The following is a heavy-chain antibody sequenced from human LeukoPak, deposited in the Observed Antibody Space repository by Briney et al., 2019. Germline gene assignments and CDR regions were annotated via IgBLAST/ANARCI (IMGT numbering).Heavy chain of an antibody. Sequence: GGSLRLSCAASGFTFSSYVMHWVRQAPGKGLEGVAIISYDGSNEYYADSVKGRFTISRDNSKNTLYLQMNSLRAADTAVYYCARDTAMARRGFDYWGQGTLVTVSS. CDR2: ISYDGSNE. CDR3: ARDTAMARRGFDY. V-gene: IGHV3-30*04. J-gene: IGHJ4*02. CDR1: GFTFSSYV. D-gene: IGHD5-18*01.